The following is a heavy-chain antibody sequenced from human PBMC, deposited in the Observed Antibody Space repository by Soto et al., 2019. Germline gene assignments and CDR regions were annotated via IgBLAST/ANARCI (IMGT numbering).Heavy chain of an antibody. CDR2: ISWNSGSI. J-gene: IGHJ3*02. V-gene: IGHV3-9*01. Sequence: ESGGGLVQPGRSLRLSCAASGFTFDDYAMHWVRQAPGKGLEWVSGISWNSGSIGYADSVKGRFTISRDNAKNSLYLQMNSLRAEDTALYYCAKDRIAARIDAFDIWGQGTMVTVSS. D-gene: IGHD6-6*01. CDR1: GFTFDDYA. CDR3: AKDRIAARIDAFDI.